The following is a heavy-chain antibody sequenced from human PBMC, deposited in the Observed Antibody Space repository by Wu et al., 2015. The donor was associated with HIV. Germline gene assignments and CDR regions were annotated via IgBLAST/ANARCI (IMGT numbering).Heavy chain of an antibody. J-gene: IGHJ6*02. V-gene: IGHV1-18*01. Sequence: QVQLVQSGGEVKKPGASVKVSCKASGYSFVRYSLNWVRQAPGQGLEWMGWIGVSNGNTIYAQKFQGRVAMTRNISTRTAYMELSGLKSEDTAVYYCATSYYGSGSYPTFYYYYAMDVWGQGTTVTVSS. CDR1: GYSFVRYS. CDR2: IGVSNGNT. D-gene: IGHD3-10*01. CDR3: ATSYYGSGSYPTFYYYYAMDV.